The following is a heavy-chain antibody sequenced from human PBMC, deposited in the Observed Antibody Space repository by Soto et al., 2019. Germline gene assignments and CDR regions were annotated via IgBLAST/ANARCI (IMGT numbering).Heavy chain of an antibody. Sequence: QVQLVQSGAEVKKPGASVRVSCKASGYIFTSYTIQWVRQAPGQRLEWMGWINTGNGNTRYSQTFQGRVTLTRDTSANKAYMELGGLRSEDTAVYYCAREEGGYMSRYFDFWGQGTLVTVSS. CDR1: GYIFTSYT. CDR2: INTGNGNT. D-gene: IGHD2-2*02. CDR3: AREEGGYMSRYFDF. J-gene: IGHJ4*02. V-gene: IGHV1-3*04.